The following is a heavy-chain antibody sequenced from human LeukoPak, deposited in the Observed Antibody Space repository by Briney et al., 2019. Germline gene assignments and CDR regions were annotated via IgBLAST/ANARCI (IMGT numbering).Heavy chain of an antibody. D-gene: IGHD3-9*01. CDR2: IKEDASEK. Sequence: GGSLRPSCAASGFTFSSYWMSWVRQAPGKGLEWVANIKEDASEKYYVDSVKGRFTISRDNAKNSLYLQMNSLRAEDTAVYYCARRDGGHYDILTGYYLYYYYMDVWGKGT. CDR3: ARRDGGHYDILTGYYLYYYYMDV. J-gene: IGHJ6*03. V-gene: IGHV3-7*01. CDR1: GFTFSSYW.